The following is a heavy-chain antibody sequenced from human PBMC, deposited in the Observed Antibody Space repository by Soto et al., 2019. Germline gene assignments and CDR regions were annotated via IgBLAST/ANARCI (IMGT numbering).Heavy chain of an antibody. Sequence: GGSLRLSCAASGFTFNIYSMSWVRQAPGKGLEWVSALSGSGGTTYYADSVQGRFTISRDNSKNTLYLQMNSLRDDDTAVYYCAKGSPGPYGSGRYDFDYWGQGTLVTVSS. CDR1: GFTFNIYS. CDR2: LSGSGGTT. J-gene: IGHJ4*02. D-gene: IGHD3-10*01. V-gene: IGHV3-23*01. CDR3: AKGSPGPYGSGRYDFDY.